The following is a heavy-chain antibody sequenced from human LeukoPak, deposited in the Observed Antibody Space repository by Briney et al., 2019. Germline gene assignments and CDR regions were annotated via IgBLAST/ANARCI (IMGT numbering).Heavy chain of an antibody. Sequence: GGSLRLSCAASGFTFSSYSMNWVRQAPGKGLEWVSYISSSSSTIYYADSVKGRFTISRDNAKNSLYLQMNSLRAEDTAVYYCAREDYYVWGSYRLPLDYWGQGTLVTVSS. D-gene: IGHD3-16*02. V-gene: IGHV3-48*04. CDR1: GFTFSSYS. CDR3: AREDYYVWGSYRLPLDY. CDR2: ISSSSSTI. J-gene: IGHJ4*02.